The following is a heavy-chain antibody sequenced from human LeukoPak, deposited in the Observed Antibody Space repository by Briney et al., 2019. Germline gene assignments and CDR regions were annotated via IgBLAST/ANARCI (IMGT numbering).Heavy chain of an antibody. V-gene: IGHV4-4*07. CDR2: IYTSGST. Sequence: SETLSLTCTVSGGSISSYYWSWIRQPAGKGLEWIGRIYTSGSTNYNPSLKSRVTMSVDTSKNQFSLKLSSVTAADTAVYYCARGGDYVWGSLYYFDYWAREPWSPSPQ. D-gene: IGHD3-16*01. J-gene: IGHJ4*02. CDR3: ARGGDYVWGSLYYFDY. CDR1: GGSISSYY.